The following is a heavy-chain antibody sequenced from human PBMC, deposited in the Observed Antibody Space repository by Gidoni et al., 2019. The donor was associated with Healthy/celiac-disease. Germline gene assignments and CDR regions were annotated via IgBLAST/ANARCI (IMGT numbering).Heavy chain of an antibody. D-gene: IGHD3-22*01. J-gene: IGHJ4*02. CDR2: SIPIVATA. V-gene: IGHV1-69*01. Sequence: QLQLVQSGAEVKEPGSSVMVSCKASGGPFTSYAISWVRQAPGQGREWMGGSIPIVATAKYEEKIKGRVKITEDQFTSTADKEQSSLRSEETAVYDWASTPPHYEDRSGPVVGFDYWGQGTLVTVSS. CDR3: ASTPPHYEDRSGPVVGFDY. CDR1: GGPFTSYA.